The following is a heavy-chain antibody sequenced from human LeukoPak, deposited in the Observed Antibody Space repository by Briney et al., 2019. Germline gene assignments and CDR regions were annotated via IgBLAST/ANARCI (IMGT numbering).Heavy chain of an antibody. Sequence: PGRSLRLSCAASGFTFSSYGMHWVRQAPGKGLEWVAVIWYDGSNKYYADSVKGRFTISRDNSKNTLYLQMNSLRAEDTAVYYCARWDYGGNILHYWGQGTLVTVSS. D-gene: IGHD4-23*01. CDR2: IWYDGSNK. J-gene: IGHJ4*02. V-gene: IGHV3-33*01. CDR3: ARWDYGGNILHY. CDR1: GFTFSSYG.